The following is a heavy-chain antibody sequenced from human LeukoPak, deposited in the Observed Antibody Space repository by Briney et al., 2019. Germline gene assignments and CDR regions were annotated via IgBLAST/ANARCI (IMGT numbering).Heavy chain of an antibody. CDR1: GYNFTTYY. CDR2: ISPSGGST. CDR3: AREGGDYDASTGYAPGGMDV. D-gene: IGHD3-9*01. J-gene: IGHJ6*02. V-gene: IGHV1-46*01. Sequence: ASVKVSCKASGYNFTTYYMHRMRQAPGQGLEWMGLISPSGGSTSYTQKFQGRVTVTRDTSTSTVYMELSSLRSEDTAVYYCAREGGDYDASTGYAPGGMDVWGQGTTVTVSS.